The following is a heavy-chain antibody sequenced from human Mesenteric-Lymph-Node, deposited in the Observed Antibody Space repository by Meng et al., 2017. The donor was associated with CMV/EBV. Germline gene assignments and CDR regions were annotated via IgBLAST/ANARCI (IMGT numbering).Heavy chain of an antibody. V-gene: IGHV3-21*01. J-gene: IGHJ4*02. CDR3: ARDLNILTPFQSGLDY. CDR2: ISSSSSYI. CDR1: GFTFSSYS. D-gene: IGHD3-9*01. Sequence: GESLKISCAASGFTFSSYSMNWVRQAPGKGLEWVSSISSSSSYIYYADSVKGRFTVSRENAKNSLYLQMNSLRVQDTAVYYCARDLNILTPFQSGLDYWGQGTLVTVSS.